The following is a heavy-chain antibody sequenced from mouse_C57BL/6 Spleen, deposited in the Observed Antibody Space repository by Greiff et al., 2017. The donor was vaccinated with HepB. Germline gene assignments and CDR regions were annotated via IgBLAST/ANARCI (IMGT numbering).Heavy chain of an antibody. CDR1: GYAFSSSW. V-gene: IGHV1-82*01. CDR2: IYPGDGDT. CDR3: ACQIYDGYYVFYAMDY. D-gene: IGHD2-3*01. Sequence: VQLQQSGPELVKPGASVKISCKASGYAFSSSWMNWVKQRPGKGLEWIGRIYPGDGDTNYNGKFKGKATLTADKSSSTAYMQLSSLTSEDSAVYFCACQIYDGYYVFYAMDYWGQGTSVTVSS. J-gene: IGHJ4*01.